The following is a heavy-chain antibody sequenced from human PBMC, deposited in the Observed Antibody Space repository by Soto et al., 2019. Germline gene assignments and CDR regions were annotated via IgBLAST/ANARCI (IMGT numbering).Heavy chain of an antibody. CDR1: GFTFSSYG. D-gene: IGHD5-12*01. Sequence: QVQLVESGGGVVQPGRSLRLSCEASGFTFSSYGMHWVRQDPGKGLEWVAVISYDGSNKYYADSVKGRFTISRDNSKNTLYLQMNSLRAEDTAVYYCAKEKWLRPYYFDYWGQGTLVTVSS. V-gene: IGHV3-30*18. J-gene: IGHJ4*02. CDR2: ISYDGSNK. CDR3: AKEKWLRPYYFDY.